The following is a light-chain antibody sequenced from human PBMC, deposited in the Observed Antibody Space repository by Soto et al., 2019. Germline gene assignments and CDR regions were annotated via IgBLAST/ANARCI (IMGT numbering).Light chain of an antibody. J-gene: IGLJ1*01. CDR1: SSNIGAGFD. V-gene: IGLV1-40*01. CDR2: SNN. Sequence: QSVLTQPPSVSGAPGQRVTISCTGSSSNIGAGFDVHWYQQLPRTAPKLLIYSNNNRPSGVPDRFSVSRSATSASLAITGLQAADDADYYCQSYDNSLSAYVFGPGTKVTVL. CDR3: QSYDNSLSAYV.